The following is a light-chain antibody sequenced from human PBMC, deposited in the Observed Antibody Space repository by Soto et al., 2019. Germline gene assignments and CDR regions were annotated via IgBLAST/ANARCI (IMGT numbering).Light chain of an antibody. V-gene: IGLV1-40*01. CDR3: QSYDSSLTNYV. J-gene: IGLJ1*01. CDR1: SSDIGAGYD. CDR2: SNA. Sequence: QSALTQPPSVSEAPGQMVTISCTGTSSDIGAGYDVHWYQQLPGAAPKLLIYSNAIRPSGVPDRFTASKSGTSASLAITGLRAEDEADYYCQSYDSSLTNYVFGTGTKVTVL.